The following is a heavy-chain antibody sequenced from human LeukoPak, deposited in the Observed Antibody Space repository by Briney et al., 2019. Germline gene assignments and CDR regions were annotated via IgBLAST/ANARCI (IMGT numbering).Heavy chain of an antibody. CDR1: GFTVSSNY. D-gene: IGHD2-15*01. Sequence: GGSLRLSCAASGFTVSSNYMSWVRQAPGKGLEWVSVIYSGGSTYYADSVKGRFTISRDNSKNTLYLQMNSLRAEDTAVYYCAKDREYCSGGGGRRGGGAFNIWGKGKWSPSLQ. CDR3: AKDREYCSGGGGRRGGGAFNI. CDR2: IYSGGST. J-gene: IGHJ3*02. V-gene: IGHV3-53*01.